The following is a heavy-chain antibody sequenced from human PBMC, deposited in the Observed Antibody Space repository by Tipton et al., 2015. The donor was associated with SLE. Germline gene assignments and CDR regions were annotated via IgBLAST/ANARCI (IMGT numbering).Heavy chain of an antibody. D-gene: IGHD3-10*01. J-gene: IGHJ3*02. CDR3: AGDSGEIAFDI. V-gene: IGHV4-39*07. CDR2: FYYGGCT. CDR1: GASVSSSAYY. Sequence: TLSLTCTVSGASVSSSAYYWGWIRQPPGKGLEWIGTFYYGGCTFYNPSLKSRVTISVDTSKNQFSLKLSSVTAADTAVYYCAGDSGEIAFDIWGQGAMVTVSS.